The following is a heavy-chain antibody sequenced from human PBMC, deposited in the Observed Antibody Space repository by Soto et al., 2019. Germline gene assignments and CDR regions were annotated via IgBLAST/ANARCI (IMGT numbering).Heavy chain of an antibody. CDR3: ARAGYSSSSNWFDP. D-gene: IGHD6-6*01. J-gene: IGHJ5*02. CDR1: GGSISSYY. V-gene: IGHV4-59*01. Sequence: SETLSLTCTVSGGSISSYYWSWIRQPPGKGLEWIGYIYYGGSTNYNPSLKSRVTISVDTSKNQFSLKLSSVTAADTAVYYCARAGYSSSSNWFDPWGQGTLVTVSS. CDR2: IYYGGST.